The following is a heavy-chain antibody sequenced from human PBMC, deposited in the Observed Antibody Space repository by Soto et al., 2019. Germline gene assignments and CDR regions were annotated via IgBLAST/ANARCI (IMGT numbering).Heavy chain of an antibody. CDR3: ARDLCPNYYDSSGYCYYFDY. Sequence: GGSLRLSCAASGFTFSSYDMHWVRQAPGKGLEWVAVISYDGSNKYYADSVKGRFTISRDNSKNTLYLQMNSLRAEDTAVYYCARDLCPNYYDSSGYCYYFDYWGQGTLVTVSS. V-gene: IGHV3-30*19. D-gene: IGHD3-22*01. J-gene: IGHJ4*02. CDR2: ISYDGSNK. CDR1: GFTFSSYD.